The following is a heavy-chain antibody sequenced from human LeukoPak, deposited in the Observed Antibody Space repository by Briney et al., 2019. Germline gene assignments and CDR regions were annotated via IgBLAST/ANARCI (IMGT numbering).Heavy chain of an antibody. Sequence: SQTLSLTCTVSGGSISSGSYYWNWIRQPAGKGLEWIGRIYSSGSTNYNPSLKSRVTISVDTSKNQFSLKLSSVTAADTAVYYCARDKRVLRSDYYFDYWGQGTLVTVSS. CDR1: GGSISSGSYY. J-gene: IGHJ4*02. CDR2: IYSSGST. V-gene: IGHV4-61*02. CDR3: ARDKRVLRSDYYFDY.